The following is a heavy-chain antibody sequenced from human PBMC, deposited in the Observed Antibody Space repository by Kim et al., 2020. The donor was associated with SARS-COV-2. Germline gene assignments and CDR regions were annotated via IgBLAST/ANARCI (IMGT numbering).Heavy chain of an antibody. J-gene: IGHJ6*02. Sequence: ANPVKGRFTISRDNSKNTLYLQMNSLGAEDTAVYYCARTLVLSGYYGMDVWGQGTTVTVSS. CDR3: ARTLVLSGYYGMDV. D-gene: IGHD3-10*01. V-gene: IGHV3-33*01.